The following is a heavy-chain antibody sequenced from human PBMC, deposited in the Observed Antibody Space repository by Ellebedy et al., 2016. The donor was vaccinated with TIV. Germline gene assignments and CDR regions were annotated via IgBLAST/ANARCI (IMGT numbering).Heavy chain of an antibody. CDR2: INPNSGGT. CDR1: GYTFTGYY. Sequence: ASVKVSXKASGYTFTGYYMHWVRQAPGQGLEWMGWINPNSGGTNYAQKFQGRVTMTRDTSISTAYMELSRLRSDDTAVYYCARYDWVVPAAISYWGQGTLVTVSS. CDR3: ARYDWVVPAAISY. J-gene: IGHJ4*02. V-gene: IGHV1-2*02. D-gene: IGHD2-2*01.